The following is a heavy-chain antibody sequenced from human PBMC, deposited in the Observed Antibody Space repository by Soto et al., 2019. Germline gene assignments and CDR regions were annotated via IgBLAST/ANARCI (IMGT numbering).Heavy chain of an antibody. CDR3: ARRDDSETFDI. V-gene: IGHV3-53*01. CDR1: GLSVTANY. Sequence: EVHLVESGGGLIQPGGSLRLLCAASGLSVTANYMTWVRQAPGKGLEWLSIIYRGGGTYYADSLKGRAIISRDGSRNMVFLQMNSLTAEDAGVYYCARRDDSETFDIWGRGTGVNVSS. CDR2: IYRGGGT. D-gene: IGHD5-18*01. J-gene: IGHJ3*02.